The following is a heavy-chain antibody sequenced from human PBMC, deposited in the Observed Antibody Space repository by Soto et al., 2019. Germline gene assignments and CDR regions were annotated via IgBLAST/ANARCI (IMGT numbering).Heavy chain of an antibody. D-gene: IGHD6-13*01. J-gene: IGHJ4*02. Sequence: PSETLSLTCTFSGGSISSSSYYLGWIRQPPGKGLEWIGSIYYSGSTYYNPSLKSRVTISVDTSKNQFSLKLSSVTAADTAVYYCARRRAAAAGAYFDYWGQGTLVTVSS. CDR3: ARRRAAAAGAYFDY. CDR1: GGSISSSSYY. CDR2: IYYSGST. V-gene: IGHV4-39*01.